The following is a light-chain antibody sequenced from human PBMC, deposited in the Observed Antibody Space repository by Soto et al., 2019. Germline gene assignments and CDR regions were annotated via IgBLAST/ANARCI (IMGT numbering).Light chain of an antibody. Sequence: EIVVTQSAATLSVSPXERATLSCRASQSVSSNLAWYQQKPGQAPRLLIYDASNRATGIPARFSGSGSGTDFTLTINSLVPEDFAVYYCQQRSNWPSITFGQGTRLEI. CDR3: QQRSNWPSIT. J-gene: IGKJ5*01. CDR2: DAS. V-gene: IGKV3-11*01. CDR1: QSVSSN.